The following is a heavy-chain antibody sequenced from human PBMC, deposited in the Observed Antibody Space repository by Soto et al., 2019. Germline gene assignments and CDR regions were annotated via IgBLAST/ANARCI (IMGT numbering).Heavy chain of an antibody. Sequence: EVQLVESGGGLVQPGGSLRLSCVDSGFTFSSYWMSWVRQARVKGLEWVGNIKQDGSEENYMDSVKGRFTISRDNAKNSMYLQMNSRRAEDTGVYYCARIAASGRGGDVRGQAKTVVASS. J-gene: IGHJ6*02. CDR3: ARIAASGRGGDV. V-gene: IGHV3-7*01. CDR1: GFTFSSYW. CDR2: IKQDGSEE. D-gene: IGHD6-13*01.